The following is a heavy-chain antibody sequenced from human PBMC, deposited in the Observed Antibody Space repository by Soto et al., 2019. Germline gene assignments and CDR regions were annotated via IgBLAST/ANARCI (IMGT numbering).Heavy chain of an antibody. D-gene: IGHD4-17*01. J-gene: IGHJ5*02. CDR2: IHYSGST. CDR3: ARQDYGDYVRKWFDP. CDR1: GGSISSSNYY. V-gene: IGHV4-39*01. Sequence: QLQLQESGPGLVKPSETLSLTCTVSGGSISSSNYYWGWIRQPPGKGLAWIGSIHYSGSTYYNPSLKSRVTISVDTSKNQVSLKLSSVTAAETAVYYCARQDYGDYVRKWFDPWGQGTLVTVSS.